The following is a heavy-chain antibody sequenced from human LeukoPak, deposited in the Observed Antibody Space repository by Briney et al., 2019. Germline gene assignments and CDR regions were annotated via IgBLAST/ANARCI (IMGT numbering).Heavy chain of an antibody. CDR1: GFTFSSYE. V-gene: IGHV3-48*03. J-gene: IGHJ4*02. Sequence: PGGSLRLSCAASGFTFSSYEMNWVRQAPGKGLEWVSYISSSGSTIYYADSVKGRFTISRDNAENSLYLHMNNLRAEDTAVYYCTRGGRSTSYYWEYWGQGTLVTVSS. CDR3: TRGGRSTSYYWEY. D-gene: IGHD6-13*01. CDR2: ISSSGSTI.